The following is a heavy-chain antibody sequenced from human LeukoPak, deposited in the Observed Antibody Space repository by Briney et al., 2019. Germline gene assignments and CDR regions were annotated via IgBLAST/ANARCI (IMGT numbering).Heavy chain of an antibody. D-gene: IGHD2-21*02. J-gene: IGHJ4*02. Sequence: PSETLSLTCTVSGGSISSYYWSWIRQPAGKGLEWIGRIYTSGSTNYNPSLKSRVTMSVDTSKNQFSLKLSSVTAADTAVCYCARFCRGGDCYSRSFDYWGQGTLVTVSS. CDR3: ARFCRGGDCYSRSFDY. CDR1: GGSISSYY. V-gene: IGHV4-4*07. CDR2: IYTSGST.